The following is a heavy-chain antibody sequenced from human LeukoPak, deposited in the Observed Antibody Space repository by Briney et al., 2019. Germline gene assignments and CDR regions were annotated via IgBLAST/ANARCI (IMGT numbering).Heavy chain of an antibody. CDR2: ISGSGGST. D-gene: IGHD5-18*01. CDR1: GFTFSSYA. J-gene: IGHJ4*02. Sequence: GGSLRLSCAASGFTFSSYAMSWVRQAPGKGLEWVSAISGSGGSTYYADSVKGRFTISRDNSKNTLYLQMNNLRAEDTAVYYCAKEGYSYGQYFQLDYWGQGTLVTVSS. V-gene: IGHV3-23*01. CDR3: AKEGYSYGQYFQLDY.